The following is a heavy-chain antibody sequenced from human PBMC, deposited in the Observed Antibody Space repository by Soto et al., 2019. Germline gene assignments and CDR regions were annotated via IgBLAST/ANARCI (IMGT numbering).Heavy chain of an antibody. D-gene: IGHD1-26*01. J-gene: IGHJ6*02. CDR1: GFTFSSFG. CDR3: AKDSMGDYYGMDV. V-gene: IGHV3-30*18. Sequence: PGGSLRLSCAASGFTFSSFGMHWVRQAPGKGLEWVAVISFDGSKKYYADSVKGRFTISRDNSKNTLFLQMNSLRAEDTAVYYCAKDSMGDYYGMDVWGQGTKVTVS. CDR2: ISFDGSKK.